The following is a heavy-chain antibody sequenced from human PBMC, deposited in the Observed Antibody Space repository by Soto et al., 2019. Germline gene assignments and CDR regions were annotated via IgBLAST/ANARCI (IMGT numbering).Heavy chain of an antibody. D-gene: IGHD6-19*01. J-gene: IGHJ4*02. CDR3: AKDHYEAVAGNNDCEC. Sequence: GGSLRLSCAASGFTFSSYGMHWVRQAPGKGLEWVAVISYDGSNKYYADSVKGRFTISRDNSKNTLYLQMNSLRAEDTAVYYCAKDHYEAVAGNNDCECWGKGNMVSVSA. CDR2: ISYDGSNK. CDR1: GFTFSSYG. V-gene: IGHV3-30*18.